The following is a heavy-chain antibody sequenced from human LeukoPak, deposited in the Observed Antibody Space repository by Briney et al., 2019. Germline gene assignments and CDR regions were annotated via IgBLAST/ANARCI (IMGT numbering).Heavy chain of an antibody. D-gene: IGHD6-19*01. Sequence: GGSLRLSCAASGFTFSSYAMSWVRQAPGKGLEWVSAISGSGGSTYYADSVKGRFTISRDNSKNTLYLQMNSLRAEDTAVYYCAKDGKSKEQWLEGSDYWGQGTLVTVSS. CDR3: AKDGKSKEQWLEGSDY. CDR1: GFTFSSYA. CDR2: ISGSGGST. V-gene: IGHV3-23*01. J-gene: IGHJ4*02.